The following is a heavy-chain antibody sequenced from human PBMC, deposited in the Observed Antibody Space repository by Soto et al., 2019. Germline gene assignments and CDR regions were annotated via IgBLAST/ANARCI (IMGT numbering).Heavy chain of an antibody. D-gene: IGHD3-22*01. CDR2: TYYSGRN. CDR3: ARLLYDSSGYYYFDY. J-gene: IGHJ4*02. CDR1: GGSITSRSYY. V-gene: IGHV4-39*01. Sequence: SETLSLTCTVSGGSITSRSYYWGWIRKPPGKGLEWIGSTYYSGRNYNNPSLRSRVSVSVDTSKNQFSLKLSSLTDADTAVYYCARLLYDSSGYYYFDYWGQGTLVTVSS.